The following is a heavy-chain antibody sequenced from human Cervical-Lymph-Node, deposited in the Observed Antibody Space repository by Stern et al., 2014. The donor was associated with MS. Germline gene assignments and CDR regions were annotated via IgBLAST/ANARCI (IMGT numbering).Heavy chain of an antibody. D-gene: IGHD2-15*01. CDR3: GRDTCRGGGCYFRY. V-gene: IGHV3-30-3*01. J-gene: IGHJ4*02. CDR1: GFIFSNYA. Sequence: VQLVESGGGVVQPGRSLRLSCAASGFIFSNYAMHWVRQAPGKGLDWVAFVSNEGSKQFYADSVKGRFTISRDNANNKLYLQMNSLRPEDTAVYYCGRDTCRGGGCYFRYWGQGILITVSS. CDR2: VSNEGSKQ.